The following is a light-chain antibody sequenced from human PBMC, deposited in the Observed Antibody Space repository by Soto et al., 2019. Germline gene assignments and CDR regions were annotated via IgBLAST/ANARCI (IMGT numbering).Light chain of an antibody. J-gene: IGLJ3*02. Sequence: QPVLTQSSSASASLGSSVKLTCTLNSGHSTYIIAWHQQQPGKAPRYLMKVEGSGNHNKGSGVPDRFSGSSSGADRYLTISNVQSEDEADYYCETWDTHTRVFGGGTQLTVL. V-gene: IGLV4-60*03. CDR3: ETWDTHTRV. CDR2: VEGSGNH. CDR1: SGHSTYI.